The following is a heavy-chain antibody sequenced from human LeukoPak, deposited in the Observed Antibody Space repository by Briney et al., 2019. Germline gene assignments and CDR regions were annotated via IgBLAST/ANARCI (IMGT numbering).Heavy chain of an antibody. CDR2: NYYSGCN. CDR1: GGSISSYH. Sequence: SETLSLTCTVSGGSISSYHSSWLRQPPGKGLEWLGYNYYSGCNIHNPSLKSRVTLPVDTSKNHFSLMLSSVTAADTDVYYCARHSRHFYYDSSGPHLYFDYWGQGTLVTVSS. J-gene: IGHJ4*02. CDR3: ARHSRHFYYDSSGPHLYFDY. D-gene: IGHD3-22*01. V-gene: IGHV4-59*08.